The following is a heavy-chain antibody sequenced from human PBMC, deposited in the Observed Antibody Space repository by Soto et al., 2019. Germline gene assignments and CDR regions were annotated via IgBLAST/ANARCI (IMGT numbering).Heavy chain of an antibody. CDR2: ISSSSSYI. V-gene: IGHV3-21*01. CDR3: ARVLGGYSYGPCDY. D-gene: IGHD5-18*01. CDR1: GFTFSSYS. Sequence: EVQLVESGGGLVKPGGSLRLSCAASGFTFSSYSMNWVRQAPGKGLEWVSSISSSSSYIYYADSVKGRFTISRDNAKNSLDLQMNSLRAEDTAVYYCARVLGGYSYGPCDYWGQGTLVTVSS. J-gene: IGHJ4*02.